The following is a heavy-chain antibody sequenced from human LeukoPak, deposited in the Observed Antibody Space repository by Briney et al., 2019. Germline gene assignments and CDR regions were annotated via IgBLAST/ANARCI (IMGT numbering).Heavy chain of an antibody. CDR2: IKQDGSEK. J-gene: IGHJ3*02. D-gene: IGHD3-10*01. CDR1: GFTFSSYW. Sequence: GGSLRLSCAASGFTFSSYWMSWVRQAPGKGLEWVANIKQDGSEKYYVDSVKGRFTISRDNAKNSLYLQMNSLRAEDTAVYYCARDRGFGELFDALDIWGQGTMVTVSS. CDR3: ARDRGFGELFDALDI. V-gene: IGHV3-7*01.